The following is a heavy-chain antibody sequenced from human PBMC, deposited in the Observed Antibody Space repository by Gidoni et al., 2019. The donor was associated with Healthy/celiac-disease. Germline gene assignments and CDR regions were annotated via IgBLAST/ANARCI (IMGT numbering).Heavy chain of an antibody. CDR3: AKRAGDSLRAGGAFDI. Sequence: AASGFTFDDYAMHWVRQAPGKGLEWVSRISWNSGSIGYADSVKGRFTISRDNAKNSLYLQMNSLRAEDTSLYDCAKRAGDSLRAGGAFDIWGQGTMVTVSS. J-gene: IGHJ3*02. V-gene: IGHV3-9*01. CDR1: GFTFDDYA. CDR2: ISWNSGSI. D-gene: IGHD4-17*01.